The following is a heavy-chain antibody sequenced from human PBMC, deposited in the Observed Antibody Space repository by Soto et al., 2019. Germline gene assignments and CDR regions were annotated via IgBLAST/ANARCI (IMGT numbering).Heavy chain of an antibody. CDR2: IYYSGST. V-gene: IGHV4-30-4*01. CDR3: ARDVDRLGELLLSYLVY. Sequence: SETLSLTCTVSGGSISSGDYYWSWIRQPPGKGLEWIGYIYYSGSTYYNPSLKSRVTISVDTSKNQFSLKLSSVTAADTAVYYCARDVDRLGELLLSYLVYWGQGTLLTVSS. J-gene: IGHJ4*02. CDR1: GGSISSGDYY. D-gene: IGHD3-16*02.